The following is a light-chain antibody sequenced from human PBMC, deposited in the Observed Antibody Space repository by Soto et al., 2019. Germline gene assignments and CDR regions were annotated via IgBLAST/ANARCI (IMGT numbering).Light chain of an antibody. CDR3: SAWDDSLNGVL. Sequence: QAVVTQPPSASGTPGQRVTISCSGSNIGSNTVNWYQQLPGTAAKLLIYSNNQRPSGVPDRFSGSKSGTSASLAISGLQSEDEADYYCSAWDDSLNGVLFGGGTKVTVL. CDR2: SNN. CDR1: NIGSNT. V-gene: IGLV1-44*01. J-gene: IGLJ3*02.